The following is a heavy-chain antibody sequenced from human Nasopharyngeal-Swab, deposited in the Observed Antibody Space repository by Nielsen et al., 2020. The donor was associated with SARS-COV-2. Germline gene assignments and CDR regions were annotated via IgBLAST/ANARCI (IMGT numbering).Heavy chain of an antibody. CDR1: GFAFTDYS. CDR2: TTSSSSTR. D-gene: IGHD1-26*01. V-gene: IGHV3-48*02. J-gene: IGHJ4*02. CDR3: VREFEATGATYLDY. Sequence: GESLKISCAASGFAFTDYSMDWVRQAPGKGLEWVSYTTSSSSTRYYADSVKGRFTVSRDNAKNSLYLQMSSLRDEDTAVYYCVREFEATGATYLDYWGLGTLVTVSS.